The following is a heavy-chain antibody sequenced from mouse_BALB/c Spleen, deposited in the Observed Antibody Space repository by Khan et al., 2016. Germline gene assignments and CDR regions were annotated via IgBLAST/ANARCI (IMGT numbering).Heavy chain of an antibody. CDR2: ISYSGST. CDR1: GYSITSDYA. V-gene: IGHV3-2*02. CDR3: ARYGYVRGYFDY. Sequence: EVQLQESGPGLVKPSQSLSLTCTVTGYSITSDYAWHWIRQFPGNKLEWMGYISYSGSTSYNPSLKSRISITRDTSKNQFFLQLNSVATEDTARSYCARYGYVRGYFDYWGQGTTLTVSS. D-gene: IGHD2-2*01. J-gene: IGHJ2*01.